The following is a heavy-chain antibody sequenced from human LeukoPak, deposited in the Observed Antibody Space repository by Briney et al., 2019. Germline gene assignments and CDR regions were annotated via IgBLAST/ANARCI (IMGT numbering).Heavy chain of an antibody. D-gene: IGHD3-22*01. CDR2: ISGSGSTI. Sequence: GGSLRLSCTAPGFTFSEYYMSWIRQAPGKGGEGGSYISGSGSTIYYADTVKGRFTLSKDNANNSLYLQMISLRAEDTAVYFCARGSGDSSGTFDYWGQGTLVTVSS. CDR3: ARGSGDSSGTFDY. V-gene: IGHV3-11*01. CDR1: GFTFSEYY. J-gene: IGHJ4*02.